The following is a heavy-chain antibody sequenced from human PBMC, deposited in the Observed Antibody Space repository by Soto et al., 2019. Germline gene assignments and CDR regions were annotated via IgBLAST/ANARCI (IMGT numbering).Heavy chain of an antibody. D-gene: IGHD2-2*01. CDR1: GFPFSSYW. CDR3: ARDRTAASADY. Sequence: GGSLRLSCAASGFPFSSYWMHWVRQAPGKGLVWVSRIKSDGTGTIYADSVKGRFTISRDNAKNTLYLQMNSLRAEDTAVYFCARDRTAASADYWGQGTLVTVSS. CDR2: IKSDGTGT. V-gene: IGHV3-74*01. J-gene: IGHJ4*02.